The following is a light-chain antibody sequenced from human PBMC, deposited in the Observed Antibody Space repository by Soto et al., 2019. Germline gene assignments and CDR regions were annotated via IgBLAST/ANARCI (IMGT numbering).Light chain of an antibody. CDR3: AAWDASLSGWV. J-gene: IGLJ3*02. V-gene: IGLV1-47*01. Sequence: QSVLTQPPSASGTPGQRVTISCSGSSSNIVSNYVYWYQQLPGTAPKLLIYRNNQRPSGVTDRFSGSKSGTSASLAISGLRSEDEADYYCAAWDASLSGWVFGGGTQLTVL. CDR2: RNN. CDR1: SSNIVSNY.